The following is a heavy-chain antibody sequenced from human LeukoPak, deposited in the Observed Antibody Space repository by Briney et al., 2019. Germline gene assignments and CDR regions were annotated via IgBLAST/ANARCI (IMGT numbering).Heavy chain of an antibody. D-gene: IGHD1-1*01. CDR2: ISNNDVT. V-gene: IGHV3-53*01. J-gene: IGHJ4*02. Sequence: QTGGSLRLSCAAPGITASNFYMMWVRQAPGKGLEWVSYISNNDVTKYADSVRGRLTISRDNSKNILYLQMNSLRVEDTAMYWCASSVTTVGAYDYWGQGAPVIVSS. CDR3: ASSVTTVGAYDY. CDR1: GITASNFY.